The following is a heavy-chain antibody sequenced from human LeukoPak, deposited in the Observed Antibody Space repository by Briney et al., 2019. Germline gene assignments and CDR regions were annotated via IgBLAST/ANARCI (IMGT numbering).Heavy chain of an antibody. CDR2: ISPSGDIT. J-gene: IGHJ5*02. CDR1: GFTFSNHG. CDR3: ARDLGQYYDTSDNWFDP. D-gene: IGHD3-22*01. V-gene: IGHV3-23*01. Sequence: GGSLRLSCAASGFTFSNHGMNWVRQAPGKGLEWVSGISPSGDITYYADSVKGRFTISRDNSKNTLYLEVISLTAEDTAAYYCARDLGQYYDTSDNWFDPWGQGTLVTVSS.